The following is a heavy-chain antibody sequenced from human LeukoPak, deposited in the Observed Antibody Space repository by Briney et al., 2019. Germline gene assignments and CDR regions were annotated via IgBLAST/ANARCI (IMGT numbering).Heavy chain of an antibody. V-gene: IGHV4-59*01. CDR2: VYYSGSI. D-gene: IGHD3-10*01. CDR1: GGSISGYY. CDR3: ARRATSWYFDY. Sequence: NASETLSLTCTVSGGSISGYYWSWIRQSPAKGLEWIGHVYYSGSIYYNPSLKGRVTISVDTSKNQFSLKLSSVTAADTAVYYCARRATSWYFDYWGQGTLVTVSS. J-gene: IGHJ4*02.